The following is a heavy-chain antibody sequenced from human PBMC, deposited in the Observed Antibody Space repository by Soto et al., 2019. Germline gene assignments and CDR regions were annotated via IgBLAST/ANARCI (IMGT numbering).Heavy chain of an antibody. Sequence: SETLSLTCTVSGGSINNYYWSWIRQPPGKRLEWIGYIYYRGSTKYNPSLKSRVTISVDTSKNQFSLKLSSVTAADTAVYYCARDHTYCSGGSCYPGRYMDVWGKGTTVTVSS. D-gene: IGHD2-15*01. CDR3: ARDHTYCSGGSCYPGRYMDV. J-gene: IGHJ6*03. CDR2: IYYRGST. CDR1: GGSINNYY. V-gene: IGHV4-59*01.